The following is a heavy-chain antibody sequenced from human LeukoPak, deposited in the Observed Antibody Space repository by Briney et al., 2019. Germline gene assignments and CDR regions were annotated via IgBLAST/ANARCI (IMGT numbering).Heavy chain of an antibody. CDR1: GYSFTSYW. CDR2: TDPSDSYT. J-gene: IGHJ5*02. CDR3: ARHDYYDSSGYYQNWFDP. D-gene: IGHD3-22*01. Sequence: GESLKISCKGSGYSFTSYWISWVRQMPGKGLEWMGRTDPSDSYTNYNPSFQGHVTISADKSISTAYLQWSSLKASDTAMYYCARHDYYDSSGYYQNWFDPWGQGTLVTVSS. V-gene: IGHV5-10-1*01.